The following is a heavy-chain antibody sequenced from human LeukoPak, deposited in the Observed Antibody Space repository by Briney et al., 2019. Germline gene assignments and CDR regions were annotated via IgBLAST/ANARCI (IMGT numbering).Heavy chain of an antibody. CDR1: GYTFTSYD. CDR3: ARGPETPYYYDSTDYYYYYMDV. CDR2: MNPNSGNT. D-gene: IGHD3-22*01. V-gene: IGHV1-8*01. Sequence: GASVKVSCKASGYTFTSYDINWVRQATGQGLEWMGWMNPNSGNTGYAQKFQDRVTMTRNTSISTAYMELSSLRSEDTAVYYCARGPETPYYYDSTDYYYYYMDVWGKGTTVTVSS. J-gene: IGHJ6*03.